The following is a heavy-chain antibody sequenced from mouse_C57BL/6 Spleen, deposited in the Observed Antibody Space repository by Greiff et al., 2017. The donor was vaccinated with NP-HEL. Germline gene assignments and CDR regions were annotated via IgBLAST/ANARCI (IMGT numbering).Heavy chain of an antibody. D-gene: IGHD1-1*01. Sequence: VQLQQPGAELVMPGASVKLSCKASGYTFTSYWMHWVKQRPGQGLEWIGEIDPSDSYTNSNQKFTGKSTLTVDKSSSTAYMQLSSLTAEDSAVYYCARAGGSSLDYWGQGTTLTVSS. CDR2: IDPSDSYT. CDR1: GYTFTSYW. J-gene: IGHJ2*01. V-gene: IGHV1-69*01. CDR3: ARAGGSSLDY.